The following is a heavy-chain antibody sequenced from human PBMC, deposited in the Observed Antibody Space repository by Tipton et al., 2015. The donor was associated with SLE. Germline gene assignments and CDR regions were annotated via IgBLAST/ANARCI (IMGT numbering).Heavy chain of an antibody. D-gene: IGHD3-10*01. CDR1: GGSISSSSHY. J-gene: IGHJ6*02. V-gene: IGHV4-39*07. CDR2: IYYSGST. Sequence: GLVKPSETLSLTCTVSGGSISSSSHYWGWIRQPPGKGLEWVGNIYYSGSTYYNPSLQSRVTISLDKSKNQFSLRLSSVTAADTAVYYCTRGGFRERDDFYYGMDVWVQGTPVTVSS. CDR3: TRGGFRERDDFYYGMDV.